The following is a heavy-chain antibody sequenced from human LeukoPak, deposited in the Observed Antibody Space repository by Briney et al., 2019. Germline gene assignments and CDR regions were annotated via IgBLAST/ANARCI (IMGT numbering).Heavy chain of an antibody. D-gene: IGHD2-2*02. V-gene: IGHV1-2*02. Sequence: ASVKVSCKASGYTFTGYYMHWVRQAPGQGLEWMGWINPNSGGTNYAQKFQGRVTMTRDTSISTAYMELSRLGSDDTAVYYCARDLLGSVVVVPAAIGSAIDYWGQGTLVTVSS. CDR1: GYTFTGYY. J-gene: IGHJ4*02. CDR3: ARDLLGSVVVVPAAIGSAIDY. CDR2: INPNSGGT.